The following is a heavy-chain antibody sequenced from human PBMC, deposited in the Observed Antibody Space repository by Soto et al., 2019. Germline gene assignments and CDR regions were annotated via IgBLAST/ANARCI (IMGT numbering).Heavy chain of an antibody. CDR3: ARGGDYYDSSGYADY. CDR1: GGSFSGYY. V-gene: IGHV4-34*01. J-gene: IGHJ4*02. CDR2: INHSGST. D-gene: IGHD3-22*01. Sequence: QVQLQQWGAGLLKPSETLSLTCAVYGGSFSGYYGSWIRQPRGKGLEWIGEINHSGSTNYNPSLKSRVPISVDTSKNQFSLKLSSVTAADTAVYYCARGGDYYDSSGYADYWGQGTLVTVSS.